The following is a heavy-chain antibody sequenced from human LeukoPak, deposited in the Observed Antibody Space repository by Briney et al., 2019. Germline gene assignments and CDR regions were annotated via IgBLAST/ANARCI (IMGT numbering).Heavy chain of an antibody. CDR3: ARGLSAIVH. CDR1: GGSISSSDYY. J-gene: IGHJ4*02. CDR2: INHGGST. D-gene: IGHD2-21*02. V-gene: IGHV4-39*07. Sequence: PSETLSLTCTVSGGSISSSDYYWSWIRQPPGKGLEWIGEINHGGSTNYNPSLKSRVTISVDTSKNQFSLRLSSVTAADTAVYYCARGLSAIVHWGQGTLVTVSS.